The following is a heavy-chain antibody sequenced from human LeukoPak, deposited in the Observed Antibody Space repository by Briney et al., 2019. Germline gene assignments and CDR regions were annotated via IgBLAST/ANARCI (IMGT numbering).Heavy chain of an antibody. V-gene: IGHV3-23*01. CDR3: ARSPTAINGYFDP. CDR1: RVTFSSYA. D-gene: IGHD2-2*01. Sequence: KPGGSLRLSCAASRVTFSSYAMSWVRQAPGKGLEWVSTISGGGGSTYYADSVKGRFTISRDNSKNTLYLQMNSLRADDTAVYYCARSPTAINGYFDPWGQGTLVTVSS. J-gene: IGHJ5*02. CDR2: ISGGGGST.